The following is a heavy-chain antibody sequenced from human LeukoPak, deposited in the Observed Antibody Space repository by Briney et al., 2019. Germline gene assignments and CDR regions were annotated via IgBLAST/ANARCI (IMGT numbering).Heavy chain of an antibody. CDR1: GFTFSSYS. D-gene: IGHD4-11*01. J-gene: IGHJ4*02. CDR3: AREMGQYGSLDY. CDR2: ISSSSSYI. V-gene: IGHV3-21*01. Sequence: GGSLRLSCAASGFTFSSYSMNWVRQAPGKGLEWVSSISSSSSYIYYADSVKGRFTISRDNAKNSLYLQMNSLRAEDTAVYYCAREMGQYGSLDYWGQGTLVTVSS.